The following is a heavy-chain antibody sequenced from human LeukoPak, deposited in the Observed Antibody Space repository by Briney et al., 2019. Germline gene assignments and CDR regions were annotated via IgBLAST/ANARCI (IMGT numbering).Heavy chain of an antibody. D-gene: IGHD5-18*01. V-gene: IGHV3-66*01. CDR3: ARGGYSYGFHYYYYYMDV. CDR2: IYSGGRT. J-gene: IGHJ6*03. Sequence: GGSLRLSCAASGFTVSRNYMSWVRQAPGKGLEWVSVIYSGGRTYYADSVKGRFTISRDNSKNTLYLQMNSLRAEDTAVYCCARGGYSYGFHYYYYYMDVWGKGTTVAISS. CDR1: GFTVSRNY.